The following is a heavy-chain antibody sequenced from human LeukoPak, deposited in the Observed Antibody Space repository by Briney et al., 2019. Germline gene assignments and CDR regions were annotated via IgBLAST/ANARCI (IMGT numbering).Heavy chain of an antibody. D-gene: IGHD6-13*01. CDR1: GFTFSSYA. CDR2: ISGSGGDT. V-gene: IGHV3-23*01. CDR3: AKKAGHRSSWYFDY. Sequence: PGGSLRLSCAASGFTFSSYAMNWVRQAPGKGLEWVSGISGSGGDTYYADSVKGRFTASRDNSKNTLYLQMNSLRAEDTAVYYCAKKAGHRSSWYFDYWGQGTLVTVSS. J-gene: IGHJ4*02.